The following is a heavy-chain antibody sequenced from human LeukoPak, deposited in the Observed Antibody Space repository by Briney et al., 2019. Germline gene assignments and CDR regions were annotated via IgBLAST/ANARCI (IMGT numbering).Heavy chain of an antibody. J-gene: IGHJ6*02. Sequence: SETLSLTCAVSGGSISSGGYSWRWIRQPPGKGLEWIGYIYHSGSTYYNPSLKSRVTISVDRSKNQFSLKLSSVTAADTAVYYCARGAMTYYYYYGMDVWGQGTTVTVSS. D-gene: IGHD3-16*01. V-gene: IGHV4-30-2*01. CDR2: IYHSGST. CDR3: ARGAMTYYYYYGMDV. CDR1: GGSISSGGYS.